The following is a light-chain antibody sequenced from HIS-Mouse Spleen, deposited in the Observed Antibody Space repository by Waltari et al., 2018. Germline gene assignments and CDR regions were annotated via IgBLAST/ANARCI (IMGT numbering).Light chain of an antibody. J-gene: IGLJ3*02. V-gene: IGLV5-52*01. CDR2: YHPDSNK. CDR1: SAFSVGDFL. Sequence: PVLPQPSSPSSLSGPSLRPTSMLSSAFSVGDFLLLWSQQNPGNPPPYLLYYHPDSNKGQGSGVPSRFSGSHDASANAGILRISGLQPEDEADYYCGTWHSNSKTHWVFGGGTKLTVL. CDR3: GTWHSNSKTHWV.